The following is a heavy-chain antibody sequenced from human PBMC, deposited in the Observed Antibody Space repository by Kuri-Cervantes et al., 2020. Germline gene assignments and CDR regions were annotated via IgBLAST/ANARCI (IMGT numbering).Heavy chain of an antibody. J-gene: IGHJ6*02. Sequence: GGSLRLSCAASGFTFSSYSMNWVRQAPGKGLEWVSSISSSSSYIYYADSVKGRFTISRDNAKNSLYLQMNSLRAEDTAVYYCARGGKHNVLTGFPVIRHYGMDVWGQGTTVTVSS. V-gene: IGHV3-21*01. CDR1: GFTFSSYS. D-gene: IGHD3-9*01. CDR2: ISSSSSYI. CDR3: ARGGKHNVLTGFPVIRHYGMDV.